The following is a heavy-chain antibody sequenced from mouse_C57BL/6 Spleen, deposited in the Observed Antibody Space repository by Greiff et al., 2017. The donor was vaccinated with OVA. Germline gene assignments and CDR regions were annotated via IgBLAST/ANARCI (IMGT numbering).Heavy chain of an antibody. Sequence: EVKLMESGGGLVKPGGSLKLSCAASGFTFSDYGMHWVRQAPEKGLEWVAYISSGNSTIYYADTVKGRFTISRDNAKNTLFLQMTSLRSEDTAMYYCARGGTTVVRYFDVWGTGTTVTVSS. J-gene: IGHJ1*03. V-gene: IGHV5-17*01. CDR2: ISSGNSTI. CDR3: ARGGTTVVRYFDV. CDR1: GFTFSDYG. D-gene: IGHD1-1*01.